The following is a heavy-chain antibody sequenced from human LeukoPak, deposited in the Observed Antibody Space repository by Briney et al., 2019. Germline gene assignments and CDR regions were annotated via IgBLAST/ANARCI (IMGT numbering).Heavy chain of an antibody. J-gene: IGHJ4*02. CDR3: GRDRVGGRGYSLDY. D-gene: IGHD5-18*01. CDR1: GFTFSTNS. CDR2: ITSNGGST. V-gene: IGHV3-64*04. Sequence: GGSLRLSCSASGFTFSTNSMHWVRQAPGKGLEFVSAITSNGGSTYYADYVKGRFTVSRDNAKNSLYLQMNNLRAEDTALYYCGRDRVGGRGYSLDYLGQGTLVTVSS.